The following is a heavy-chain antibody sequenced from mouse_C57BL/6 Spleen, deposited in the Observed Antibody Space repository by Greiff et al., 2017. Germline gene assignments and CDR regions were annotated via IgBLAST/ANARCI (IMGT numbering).Heavy chain of an antibody. CDR3: ARGDRAQVTYAMDY. J-gene: IGHJ4*01. D-gene: IGHD2-12*01. CDR1: GYTFTSYW. CDR2: IYPGSGST. V-gene: IGHV1-55*01. Sequence: QVQLQQPGAELVKPGASVKMSCKASGYTFTSYWITWVKQRPGQGLEWIGDIYPGSGSTNYNEKFKSKATLTVDTSSSTAYMQLSSLTSEDSAVYYCARGDRAQVTYAMDYWGQGTSVTVSS.